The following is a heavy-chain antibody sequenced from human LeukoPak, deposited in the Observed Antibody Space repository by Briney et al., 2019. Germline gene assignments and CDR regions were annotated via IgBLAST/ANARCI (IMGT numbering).Heavy chain of an antibody. CDR2: ISYDGSRK. CDR1: RFAFSRYA. V-gene: IGHV3-30*04. Sequence: GGSLRLSCVASRFAFSRYAMHWVRQAPGKGLEWVTAISYDGSRKYYTDSVKGRFSIPRDDSKNTLYLEMNSLTIEDTAMYYCARAPTGMDVWGQGTTVIVS. CDR3: ARAPTGMDV. J-gene: IGHJ6*02.